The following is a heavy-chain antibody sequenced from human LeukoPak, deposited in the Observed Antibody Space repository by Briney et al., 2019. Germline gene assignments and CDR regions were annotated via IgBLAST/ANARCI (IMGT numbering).Heavy chain of an antibody. CDR3: ARDTSAYC. Sequence: GGSLRLSCAASGFTFSRYAMSWVRQAPGKGLEWVSAISDSGGRTYYADSVKGRFTISRDNSMNTLYLQMNSLRAEDTAVYFCARDTSAYCWGQGTLVTVSS. V-gene: IGHV3-23*01. D-gene: IGHD6-19*01. J-gene: IGHJ4*02. CDR2: ISDSGGRT. CDR1: GFTFSRYA.